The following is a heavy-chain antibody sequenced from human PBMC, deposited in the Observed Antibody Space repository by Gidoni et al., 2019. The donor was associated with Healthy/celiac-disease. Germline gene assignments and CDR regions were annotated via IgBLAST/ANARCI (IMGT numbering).Heavy chain of an antibody. D-gene: IGHD2-15*01. V-gene: IGHV3-15*01. CDR1: VFTFSNAW. Sequence: EVQLVESGGGLVKPGGSLRLSCAASVFTFSNAWMSWVRQAPGKGLEWVGRIKSKTDGGTTDYAAPVKGRFTISRDDSKNTLYLQMNSLKTEDTAVYYCTTDRDIVVVVAASDAFDIWGQGTMVTVSS. CDR3: TTDRDIVVVVAASDAFDI. CDR2: IKSKTDGGTT. J-gene: IGHJ3*02.